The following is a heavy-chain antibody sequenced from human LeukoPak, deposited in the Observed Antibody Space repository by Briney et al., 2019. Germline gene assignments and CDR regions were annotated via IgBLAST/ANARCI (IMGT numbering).Heavy chain of an antibody. CDR2: TESDDTDT. V-gene: IGHV3-74*01. Sequence: GGSLRLPCPAPGLNFRNYWMHWVRQVPGKGLVWVARTESDDTDTYADSVKGRFTISRDNAINVVYLQMNSLKADDTAVYYCTRDAGHCHSSTCWKPSDCWGQGALVTVS. J-gene: IGHJ4*02. D-gene: IGHD2/OR15-2a*01. CDR1: GLNFRNYW. CDR3: TRDAGHCHSSTCWKPSDC.